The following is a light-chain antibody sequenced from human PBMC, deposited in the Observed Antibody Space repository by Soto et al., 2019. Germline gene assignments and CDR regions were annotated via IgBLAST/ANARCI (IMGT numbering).Light chain of an antibody. CDR2: VAS. CDR3: QQYGSCRIT. CDR1: QSVSSSY. J-gene: IGKJ5*01. Sequence: EIVLTQSPGTLSLSPGERATLSCRASQSVSSSYLAWYQQKPGQSPRFLIYVASSSATGIPDRFSGSGSRTDFPLTISRLEPDYGAVYYCQQYGSCRITFGQGTRLQIK. V-gene: IGKV3-20*01.